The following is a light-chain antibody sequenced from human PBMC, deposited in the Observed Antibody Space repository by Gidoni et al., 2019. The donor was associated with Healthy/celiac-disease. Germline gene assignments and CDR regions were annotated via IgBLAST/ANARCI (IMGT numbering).Light chain of an antibody. CDR1: QSVSSN. CDR3: QQYNNCPPT. Sequence: EIVMTQSPATLSLSPGERATLSFRASQSVSSNFAWYQQKPGQAPRLLIYGASTKATGIPARLSGSGSGTEFTLTISSLQSEDFAVYYCQQYNNCPPTFGQGTKVEIK. V-gene: IGKV3-15*01. CDR2: GAS. J-gene: IGKJ1*01.